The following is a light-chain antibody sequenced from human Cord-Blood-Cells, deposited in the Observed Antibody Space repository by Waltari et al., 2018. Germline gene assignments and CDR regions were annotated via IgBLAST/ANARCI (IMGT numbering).Light chain of an antibody. J-gene: IGLJ3*02. CDR3: SSYTSSSTWV. Sequence: QSALTQPASVSGSPGQSITISCTGTSRYVGGYNSFSWYQQHPGKAPNLMIYDVSNRPSGVSNRFSGSKSGNTASLTISGLQAEDEADYYCSSYTSSSTWVFGGGTKLTVL. V-gene: IGLV2-14*01. CDR1: SRYVGGYNS. CDR2: DVS.